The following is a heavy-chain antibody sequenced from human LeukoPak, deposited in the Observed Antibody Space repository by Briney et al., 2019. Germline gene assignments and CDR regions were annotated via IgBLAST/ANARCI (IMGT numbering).Heavy chain of an antibody. CDR2: ISGSSGII. J-gene: IGHJ4*02. Sequence: PGGSLRLSCAASGFTFNTYTMNWVRQAPGKGLEWVSYISGSSGIIDCADSVRGRFTISRDNAKNSLYLQMNNLRAEDTAVYYCVSFYETYWGRGTLVTVSS. CDR1: GFTFNTYT. V-gene: IGHV3-48*01. D-gene: IGHD2-2*01. CDR3: VSFYETY.